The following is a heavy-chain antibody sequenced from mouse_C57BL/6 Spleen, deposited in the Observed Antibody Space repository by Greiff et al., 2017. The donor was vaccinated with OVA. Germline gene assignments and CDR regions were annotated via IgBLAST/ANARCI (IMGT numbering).Heavy chain of an antibody. J-gene: IGHJ2*01. CDR3: ATKSCGSSFDY. V-gene: IGHV5-17*01. CDR1: GFTFSDYG. CDR2: ISSGSSTL. D-gene: IGHD1-1*01. Sequence: EVQGVESGGGLVKPGGSLKLSCAASGFTFSDYGIHWVRQAPEKGLEWVAYISSGSSTLSYADTVKGRFTISRANAKNTLFLQMTSLRSEDTAMYYCATKSCGSSFDYWGQGTTLTVSS.